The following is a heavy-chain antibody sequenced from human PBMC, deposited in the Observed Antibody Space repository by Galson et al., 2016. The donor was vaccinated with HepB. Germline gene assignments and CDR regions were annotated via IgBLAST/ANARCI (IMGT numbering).Heavy chain of an antibody. CDR1: GFTFGDFA. CDR2: MRSNSFGGTT. D-gene: IGHD1-26*01. CDR3: IRGRSGLIPGVGY. V-gene: IGHV3-49*03. Sequence: SLRLSCAASGFTFGDFAVSWIRQAPGKGLEWVAFMRSNSFGGTTQYAASVKGRFTISRDDSKSIAYLQMNSLKTEDTAVYYCIRGRSGLIPGVGYWGQGTLVTVSS. J-gene: IGHJ4*02.